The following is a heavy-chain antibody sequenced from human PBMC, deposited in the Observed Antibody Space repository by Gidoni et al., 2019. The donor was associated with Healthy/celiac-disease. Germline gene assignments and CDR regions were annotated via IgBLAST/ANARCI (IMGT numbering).Heavy chain of an antibody. J-gene: IGHJ3*02. CDR2: IYPGDSDT. V-gene: IGHV5-51*01. CDR1: GYSFTRYW. Sequence: ELPPVQSAAEGKKPGVSLKTSCKGSGYSFTRYWIGWVRPMPGTGLEWMGIIYPGDSDTRYSPSFQGQVTISSDKSISTAYRQWSSLKASDTAMYYCARHDGGSRDAFDIWGQGTMGTVSS. CDR3: ARHDGGSRDAFDI. D-gene: IGHD2-15*01.